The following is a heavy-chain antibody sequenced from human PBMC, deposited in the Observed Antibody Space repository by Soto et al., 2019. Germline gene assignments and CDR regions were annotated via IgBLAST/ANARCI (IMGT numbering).Heavy chain of an antibody. CDR2: ISYDGSNK. Sequence: GGSLRLSCAASGFTFSSYAMHWVRQAPGKGLEWVAVISYDGSNKYYADSVKGRFTISRDNSKNTLYLQMNSLRAEDTAVYYCASAARIYDLVGGSAFDIWGQGTMVTVSS. D-gene: IGHD5-12*01. CDR3: ASAARIYDLVGGSAFDI. J-gene: IGHJ3*02. CDR1: GFTFSSYA. V-gene: IGHV3-30-3*01.